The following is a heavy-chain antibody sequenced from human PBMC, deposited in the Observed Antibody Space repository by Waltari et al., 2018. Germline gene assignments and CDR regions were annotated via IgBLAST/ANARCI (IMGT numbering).Heavy chain of an antibody. Sequence: EVRLVESGGNLVQPGGSLRLSCAASGFSFSSYEMNWVRQAPGRGLEGVSYMSSSGSTKYYADSVKGRFTISRDNAKNSRYLQMNSLRADDTAVYYCARVRVVMGEGVYWGQGTLVTVSS. V-gene: IGHV3-48*03. J-gene: IGHJ4*02. CDR1: GFSFSSYE. CDR3: ARVRVVMGEGVY. D-gene: IGHD2-15*01. CDR2: MSSSGSTK.